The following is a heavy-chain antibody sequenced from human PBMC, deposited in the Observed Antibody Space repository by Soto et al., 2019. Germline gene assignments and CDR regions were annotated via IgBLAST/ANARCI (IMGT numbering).Heavy chain of an antibody. V-gene: IGHV1-69*13. CDR1: GGTLSSYA. D-gene: IGHD2-15*01. CDR3: ARTLRRAAQYHYYGMDV. CDR2: IIPIFGTA. J-gene: IGHJ6*02. Sequence: SVKVSCKASGGTLSSYAISWVRQAPGQGLEWMGGIIPIFGTANYAQKFQGRVTITADESTSTAYMELSSLRSEDTAVYYCARTLRRAAQYHYYGMDVWGQGTTVTVSS.